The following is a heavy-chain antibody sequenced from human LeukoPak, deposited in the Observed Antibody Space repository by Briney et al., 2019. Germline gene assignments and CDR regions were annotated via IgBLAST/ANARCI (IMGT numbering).Heavy chain of an antibody. D-gene: IGHD1-26*01. CDR3: ARELLGAAYDY. J-gene: IGHJ4*02. V-gene: IGHV3-48*04. CDR1: GFTFSSYS. Sequence: GSLRLSCAASGFTFSSYSMNWVRQAPGKGLEWVSYISSSSTIYYADSVKGRFTISRDNAKNSLYLQMNSLRAEDTAVYYCARELLGAAYDYWGQGTLVTVSS. CDR2: ISSSSTI.